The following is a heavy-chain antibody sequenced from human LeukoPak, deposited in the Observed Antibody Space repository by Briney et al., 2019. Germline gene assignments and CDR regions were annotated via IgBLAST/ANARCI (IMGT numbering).Heavy chain of an antibody. CDR3: ARHYYDFWSGYYNYFDY. J-gene: IGHJ4*02. D-gene: IGHD3-3*01. Sequence: NPSETLSLTCTVSGGSISSSSYYWGWIRQPPGKGLEWIGSIYYSGSTYYNPSLKSRVTISVDTSKNQFSLKLSSVTAADTAVYYCARHYYDFWSGYYNYFDYWGQGTLVTVSS. CDR1: GGSISSSSYY. V-gene: IGHV4-39*01. CDR2: IYYSGST.